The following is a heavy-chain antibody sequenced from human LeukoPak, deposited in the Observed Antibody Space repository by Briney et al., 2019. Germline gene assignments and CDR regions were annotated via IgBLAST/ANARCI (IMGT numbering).Heavy chain of an antibody. Sequence: GESLRPSCAASGFTFSSYWMTWLRQAPGKGLEWVANIKEDGTEKYYVDCVKGRFTISRDNAKNSLYLQMNSLRAEDTALYYCARDGGYFTYNYWGQGALVTVSS. J-gene: IGHJ4*02. CDR3: ARDGGYFTYNY. V-gene: IGHV3-7*01. D-gene: IGHD3-16*01. CDR1: GFTFSSYW. CDR2: IKEDGTEK.